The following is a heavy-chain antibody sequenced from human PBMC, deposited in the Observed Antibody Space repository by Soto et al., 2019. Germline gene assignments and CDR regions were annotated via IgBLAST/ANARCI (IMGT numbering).Heavy chain of an antibody. D-gene: IGHD1-26*01. Sequence: GGSLRLSCTFTFNSYSLNWVRQAPGKGLEWVSTISSGSAYIKYADSVKGRFTISRDNDNNLLYLQMSILRVDDTAVYYCTRDQGGSYDSWFDPWGQGTLVTVSS. CDR1: TFNSYS. CDR3: TRDQGGSYDSWFDP. J-gene: IGHJ5*02. V-gene: IGHV3-21*06. CDR2: ISSGSAYI.